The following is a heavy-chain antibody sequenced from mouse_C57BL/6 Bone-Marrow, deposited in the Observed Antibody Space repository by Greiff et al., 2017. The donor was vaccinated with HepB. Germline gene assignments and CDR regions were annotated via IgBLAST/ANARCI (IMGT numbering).Heavy chain of an antibody. J-gene: IGHJ1*03. CDR3: ARGGYDYGWYFDV. D-gene: IGHD2-4*01. V-gene: IGHV1-47*01. CDR2: FHPYNDDT. CDR1: GYTFTTYP. Sequence: VKLMESGAELVKPGASVKMSCKASGYTFTTYPIEWMKQNHGKSLEWIGNFHPYNDDTKYNEKFKGKATLTVEKSSSTVYLELSRLTSDDSAVYYCARGGYDYGWYFDVWGTGTTVTVSS.